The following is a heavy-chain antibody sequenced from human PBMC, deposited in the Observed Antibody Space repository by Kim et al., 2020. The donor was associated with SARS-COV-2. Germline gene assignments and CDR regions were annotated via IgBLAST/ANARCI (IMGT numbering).Heavy chain of an antibody. J-gene: IGHJ4*02. CDR3: ARALNYDFWSGYLLHY. D-gene: IGHD3-3*01. Sequence: SVKGRFTISRDNSKNTLYLQMNSLRAEDTAVYYCARALNYDFWSGYLLHYWGQGTLVTVSS. V-gene: IGHV3-23*01.